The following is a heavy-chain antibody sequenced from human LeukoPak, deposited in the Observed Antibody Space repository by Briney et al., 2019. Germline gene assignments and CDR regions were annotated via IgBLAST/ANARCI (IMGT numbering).Heavy chain of an antibody. CDR2: INPNSGGT. D-gene: IGHD5-18*01. J-gene: IGHJ4*02. CDR1: GYTFTGYY. CDR3: ARDRAGLDSYGYEAFDY. Sequence: ASVKVSCKASGYTFTGYYMHWVRQAPGQGLEWMGWINPNSGGTNYAQKFQGRVTMTRDTSISTAYMELSRLRSDDTAVYYCARDRAGLDSYGYEAFDYWGQGTLVTVSS. V-gene: IGHV1-2*02.